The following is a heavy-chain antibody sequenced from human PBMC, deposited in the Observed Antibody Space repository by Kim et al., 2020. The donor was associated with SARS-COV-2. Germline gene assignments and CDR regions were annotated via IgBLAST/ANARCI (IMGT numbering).Heavy chain of an antibody. J-gene: IGHJ1*01. Sequence: GGSLRLSCEASGFTFSTNAMHWVRQAPGKGLEWVSVIGGGGLTTYYADSVKGRFTISRDNAKNILYLQMTSLRAEDTAIYYCAKRGRFCSNIYYYLVDWG. CDR1: GFTFSTNA. V-gene: IGHV3-23*01. CDR3: AKRGRFCSNIYYYLVD. CDR2: IGGGGLTT. D-gene: IGHD3-10*01.